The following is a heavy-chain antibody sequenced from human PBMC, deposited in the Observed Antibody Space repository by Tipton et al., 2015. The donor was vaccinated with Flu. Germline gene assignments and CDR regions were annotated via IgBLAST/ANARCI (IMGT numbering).Heavy chain of an antibody. CDR2: VSSSGGA. CDR3: AREKDSSGSEYFQH. CDR1: GGSIESVSYY. V-gene: IGHV4-39*07. J-gene: IGHJ1*01. D-gene: IGHD6-19*01. Sequence: TLSLTCSVSGGSIESVSYYWTWIRQSPGKGLEWIGSVSSSGGAYNNPFLNSRVSISVDTSKNQFSLKLSSVTAADTAVYYCAREKDSSGSEYFQHWGQGTLVTVSS.